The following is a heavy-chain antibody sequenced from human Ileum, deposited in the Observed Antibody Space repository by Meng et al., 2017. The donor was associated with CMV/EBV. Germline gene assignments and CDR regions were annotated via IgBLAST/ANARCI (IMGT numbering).Heavy chain of an antibody. D-gene: IGHD1-26*01. CDR2: IRYDGSNK. CDR3: AKGCGSSMLGVDY. V-gene: IGHV3-30*02. Sequence: GGSLRLSCAASGFTFSSYGMHWVRQAPGKGLEWVAFIRYDGSNKYYADSVKGRFTISRDNSKNTLYLQMNSLRAEDTAVYYCAKGCGSSMLGVDYWGQGTLVTVSS. J-gene: IGHJ4*02. CDR1: GFTFSSYG.